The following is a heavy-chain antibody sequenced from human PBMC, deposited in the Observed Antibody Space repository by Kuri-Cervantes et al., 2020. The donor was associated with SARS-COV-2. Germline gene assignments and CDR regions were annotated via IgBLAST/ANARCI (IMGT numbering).Heavy chain of an antibody. CDR3: AKSGLYTSNWNLFDH. CDR1: GYSFSSFA. V-gene: IGHV3-23*01. J-gene: IGHJ4*02. CDR2: ISGGGYST. Sequence: GGSLRLSCAASGYSFSSFALSWVRQAPGKGLEWVSSISGGGYSTYYADSVKGRFTISRDTSQKTLYLQMNSLRADDTALYYCAKSGLYTSNWNLFDHWCQGTLVTVSS. D-gene: IGHD6-13*01.